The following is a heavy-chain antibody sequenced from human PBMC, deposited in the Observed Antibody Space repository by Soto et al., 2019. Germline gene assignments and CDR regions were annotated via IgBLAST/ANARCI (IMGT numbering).Heavy chain of an antibody. D-gene: IGHD6-13*01. CDR1: GYTFTTYA. V-gene: IGHV1-3*01. J-gene: IGHJ4*02. CDR2: INAGNGHT. CDR3: ASANSWCETDY. Sequence: QVQLVQSGAEVKKPGASVKVSCKASGYTFTTYAMHWVRQAPGQRLEWMVWINAGNGHTKYSQKFQGRVTIIMDTSQSTAYIDVSSLMSDDTDVYYCASANSWCETDYWGQGTLVTVFS.